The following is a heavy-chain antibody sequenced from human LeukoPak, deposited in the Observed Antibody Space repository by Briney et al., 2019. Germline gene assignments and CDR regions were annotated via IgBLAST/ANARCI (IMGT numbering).Heavy chain of an antibody. CDR1: GFTFSSYG. D-gene: IGHD6-13*01. V-gene: IGHV3-30*03. CDR3: VVVESWYLPYYFDY. CDR2: ISYDGSNK. Sequence: PGGSLRLSCAASGFTFSSYGMHWVRQAPGKGLEWVAVISYDGSNKYYADSVKGRFTISRDNSKNTLYLQMNSLRAEDTAVYYCVVVESWYLPYYFDYWGQGTLVTVSS. J-gene: IGHJ4*02.